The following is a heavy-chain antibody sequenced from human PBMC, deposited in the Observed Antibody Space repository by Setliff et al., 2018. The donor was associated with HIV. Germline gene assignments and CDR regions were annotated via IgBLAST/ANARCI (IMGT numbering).Heavy chain of an antibody. J-gene: IGHJ4*02. CDR1: DDSINSYY. D-gene: IGHD3-22*01. V-gene: IGHV4-4*07. CDR3: ARAGYYFPYFDY. Sequence: PSETLSLTCTFSDDSINSYYCAWIRQPAGKRLQLIGRIHTSGSINYNPSLRSRVFLSVDPSKNQCSLKVHSLTAADTAVYCCARAGYYFPYFDYWGQGILVTVSS. CDR2: IHTSGSI.